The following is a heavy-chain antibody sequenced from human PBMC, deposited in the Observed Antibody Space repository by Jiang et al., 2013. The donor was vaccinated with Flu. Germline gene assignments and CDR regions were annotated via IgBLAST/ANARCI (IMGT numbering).Heavy chain of an antibody. D-gene: IGHD6-13*01. CDR2: MIYGGTT. J-gene: IGHJ5*01. V-gene: IGHV4-39*01. CDR1: GVSFTSSGYF. Sequence: LLKPSETLSLTCTISGVSFTSSGYFWGWIRQPPGKGLEWIGSMIYGGTTLYNPSLMTRVTMSADTAKNQLSMKLRDVTAADTAVYFCVRHMQHRGLTYVDSWGQGARVAVSS. CDR3: VRHMQHRGLTYVDS.